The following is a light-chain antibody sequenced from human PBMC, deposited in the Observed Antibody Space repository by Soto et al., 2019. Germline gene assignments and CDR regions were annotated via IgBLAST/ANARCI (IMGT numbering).Light chain of an antibody. CDR2: TTN. Sequence: QAVVTQEPSLTVSPGGTVTLTCASNTGAVTSGNYPSWFQQRPGQAPRTLIYTTNSKHSWTPARFSGSLLGDKAALTLSGVQPEDEADYYCLLYYGGAQLVFGGGTKLTVL. V-gene: IGLV7-43*01. CDR1: TGAVTSGNY. J-gene: IGLJ3*02. CDR3: LLYYGGAQLV.